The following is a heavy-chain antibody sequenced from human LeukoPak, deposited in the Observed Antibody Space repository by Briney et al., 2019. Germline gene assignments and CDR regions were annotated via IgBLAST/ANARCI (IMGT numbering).Heavy chain of an antibody. CDR3: ARGDFDFWSGYSLDY. V-gene: IGHV1-2*02. CDR2: INPKSGDT. CDR1: VYTFIDYY. Sequence: ASVKVSCKASVYTFIDYYMHWVRQVPGQGLEWMGYINPKSGDTNYAQKFQGRVTMTRDTSISTAYLELSGLISDDTAIYYCARGDFDFWSGYSLDYWGQGTLVTVSS. D-gene: IGHD3-3*01. J-gene: IGHJ4*02.